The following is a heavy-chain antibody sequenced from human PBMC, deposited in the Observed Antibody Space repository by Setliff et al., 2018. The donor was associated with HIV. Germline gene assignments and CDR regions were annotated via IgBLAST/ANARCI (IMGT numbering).Heavy chain of an antibody. Sequence: PSETLSLTCAVYDGSFSGYFWSWIRQPPGKGLEWIGEINHGGSTTYNPSLKSRVTISVDTSKNQFSLKLISVTAADTAMYYCARAQGGCSGGTCYSALLDYWGQGTLVTVSS. CDR2: INHGGST. J-gene: IGHJ4*02. D-gene: IGHD2-15*01. CDR3: ARAQGGCSGGTCYSALLDY. V-gene: IGHV4-34*01. CDR1: DGSFSGYF.